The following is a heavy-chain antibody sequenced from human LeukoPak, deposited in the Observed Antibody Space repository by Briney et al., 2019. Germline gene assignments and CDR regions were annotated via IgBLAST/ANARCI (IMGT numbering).Heavy chain of an antibody. CDR3: AREMATIRGYFDY. CDR2: IIPILGIA. D-gene: IGHD5-24*01. Sequence: SVKVSCKASGGTFSSYAISWVRQAPGQGLEWMGRIIPILGIANYAQKFQGRVTITADKSTSTAYMELSSLRSEDTAVYYCAREMATIRGYFDYWGQGTLVTVSS. V-gene: IGHV1-69*04. CDR1: GGTFSSYA. J-gene: IGHJ4*02.